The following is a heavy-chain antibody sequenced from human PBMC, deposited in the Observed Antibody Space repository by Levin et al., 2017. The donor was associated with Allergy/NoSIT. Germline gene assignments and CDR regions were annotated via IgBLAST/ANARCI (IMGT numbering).Heavy chain of an antibody. V-gene: IGHV3-53*01. CDR1: GFSVSNHY. J-gene: IGHJ4*02. CDR2: IYSDGST. CDR3: TKGHYSGVYQ. D-gene: IGHD2-2*01. Sequence: GASVKVSCAASGFSVSNHYMTWVRQGPGKGLECVSVIYSDGSTYYADSVRGRFTISRDSFRNTLSLQMNSLRDDDPAVYYCTKGHYSGVYQWGQGTLVTVSS.